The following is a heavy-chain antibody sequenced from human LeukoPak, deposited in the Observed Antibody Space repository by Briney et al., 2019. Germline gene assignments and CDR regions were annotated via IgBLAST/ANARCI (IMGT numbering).Heavy chain of an antibody. CDR3: ASIPGIADGDV. J-gene: IGHJ6*02. V-gene: IGHV4-59*12. CDR2: IYYSGST. Sequence: SETLSLTCTVSGGSISSYYWSWIRQPPGKGLEWIGYIYYSGSTYYNPSLKSRVTISVDTSKNQFSLKLSSVTAADTAVYYCASIPGIADGDVWGQGTTVTVSS. CDR1: GGSISSYY. D-gene: IGHD6-13*01.